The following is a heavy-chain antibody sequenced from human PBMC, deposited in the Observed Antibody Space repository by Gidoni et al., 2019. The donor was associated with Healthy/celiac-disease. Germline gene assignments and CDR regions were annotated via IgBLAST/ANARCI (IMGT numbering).Heavy chain of an antibody. Sequence: EVQLVESGGGLVKPGGSLRLSCAASGFTFSSYSMNWVRQAPGKGREWVSSISSSSSYIYYADSVKGRFTISRDNAKNSLYLQMNSLRAEDTAVYYCASFCSSTSCPAYYYYGMDVWGQGTTVTVSS. J-gene: IGHJ6*02. CDR3: ASFCSSTSCPAYYYYGMDV. D-gene: IGHD2-2*01. V-gene: IGHV3-21*01. CDR1: GFTFSSYS. CDR2: ISSSSSYI.